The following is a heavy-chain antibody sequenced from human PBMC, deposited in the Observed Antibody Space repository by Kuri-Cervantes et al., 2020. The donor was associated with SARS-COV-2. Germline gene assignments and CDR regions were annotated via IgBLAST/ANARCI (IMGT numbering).Heavy chain of an antibody. V-gene: IGHV3-73*01. J-gene: IGHJ4*02. CDR3: TTLIDY. CDR2: IRSKANSYAT. Sequence: GESLKISCAASGFTFSGSAMHWVRQASGKGLEWVGRIRSKANSYATAYAASVKGRFTISRDDSKNTAYLQMNSLKTEDTAVYYCTTLIDYWGQGALVIVSS. CDR1: GFTFSGSA.